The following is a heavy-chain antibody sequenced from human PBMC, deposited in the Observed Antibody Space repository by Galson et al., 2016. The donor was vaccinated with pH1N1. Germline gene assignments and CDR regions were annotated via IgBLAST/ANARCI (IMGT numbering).Heavy chain of an antibody. J-gene: IGHJ4*02. V-gene: IGHV4-38-2*01. CDR3: ARHQSGVGGIPFAFDS. CDR1: GYSISSGYY. D-gene: IGHD3-3*01. Sequence: ETLSLTCAVSGYSISSGYYWGWIRQPPGKGLEWIGSIYHSGNTDYNPSLKSRVTTSVDRSKNQFSLKVTSVTAADTAIYYCARHQSGVGGIPFAFDSWGQGTLVTVSS. CDR2: IYHSGNT.